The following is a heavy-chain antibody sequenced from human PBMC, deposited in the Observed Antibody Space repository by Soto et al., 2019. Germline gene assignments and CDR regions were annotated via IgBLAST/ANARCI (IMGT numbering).Heavy chain of an antibody. J-gene: IGHJ6*02. CDR3: VRDQDSGNVIKLLYYYGMDV. D-gene: IGHD5-12*01. CDR1: GGTFSSYA. Sequence: QVQLVQSGAEVKKPGSSVKVSCKASGGTFSSYAISWVRQAPGQGLEWMGGIIPIFGTANYAQKFQGRVKITANESTSTAYMELSSLRSEDTAVYYCVRDQDSGNVIKLLYYYGMDVWGQGTTVTVSS. V-gene: IGHV1-69*12. CDR2: IIPIFGTA.